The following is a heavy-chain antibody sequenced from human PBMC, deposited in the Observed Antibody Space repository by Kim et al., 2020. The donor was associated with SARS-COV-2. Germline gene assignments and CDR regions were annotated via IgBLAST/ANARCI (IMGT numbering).Heavy chain of an antibody. CDR3: ARASRGGYYYGMDV. CDR1: GFTFSSYA. D-gene: IGHD3-10*01. J-gene: IGHJ6*02. Sequence: GGSLRLSCAASGFTFSSYAMHWVRQAPGKGLEWVAVISYDGSNKYYADSVRGRFTISRDNSKNTLYLQMNSLRAEDTAVYYCARASRGGYYYGMDVWGQGTMVTVSS. CDR2: ISYDGSNK. V-gene: IGHV3-30-3*01.